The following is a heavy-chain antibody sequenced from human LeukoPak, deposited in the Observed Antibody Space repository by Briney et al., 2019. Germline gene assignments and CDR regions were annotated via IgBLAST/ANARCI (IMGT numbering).Heavy chain of an antibody. J-gene: IGHJ4*02. D-gene: IGHD3-3*01. Sequence: ASVKVSCKASGYTFTGYYMHWVRQAPGQGLEWMGWINPNSGGTNYAQKFQGRVTMTRDTSISTAYMELSMLRSDDTAVYYCASANYDFWSGYFAHAGYYFDYWGQGTLVTVSS. CDR2: INPNSGGT. CDR1: GYTFTGYY. CDR3: ASANYDFWSGYFAHAGYYFDY. V-gene: IGHV1-2*02.